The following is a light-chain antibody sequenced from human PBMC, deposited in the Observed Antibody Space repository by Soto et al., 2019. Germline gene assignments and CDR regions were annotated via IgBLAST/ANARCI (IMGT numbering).Light chain of an antibody. Sequence: QSVLTQPPSVSGAPGQRVTISCTGSSSNIGAGYDVHWYQQLPGTAPKLLIYGNSNRPSGVPDRFSGSKSGTSASLAITGLQAEDEADYYCQSYDYSLSGSVFGTGTQLTVL. J-gene: IGLJ1*01. CDR3: QSYDYSLSGSV. V-gene: IGLV1-40*01. CDR1: SSNIGAGYD. CDR2: GNS.